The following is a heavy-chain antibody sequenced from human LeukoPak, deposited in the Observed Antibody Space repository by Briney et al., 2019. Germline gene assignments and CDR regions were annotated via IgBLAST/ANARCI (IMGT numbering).Heavy chain of an antibody. CDR2: IIPIFGTA. CDR3: AMPGTAPFFDL. CDR1: GGTFSSYA. V-gene: IGHV1-69*13. Sequence: GASVKVSCKASGGTFSSYAISWVRQAPGQGLEWMGGIIPIFGTANYAQKFQGRVTITADESTSTAYMELSSLRSEDTAVYYCAMPGTAPFFDLWGRGTLVTVPS. J-gene: IGHJ2*01. D-gene: IGHD1-1*01.